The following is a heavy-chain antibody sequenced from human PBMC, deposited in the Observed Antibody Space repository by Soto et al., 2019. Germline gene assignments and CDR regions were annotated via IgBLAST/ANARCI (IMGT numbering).Heavy chain of an antibody. D-gene: IGHD3-22*01. Sequence: QLQLQESGPGLVKPSETLSLTCTVSAGSISRSYYYWGWIRHPPGKGLEWIGSMYSRGNTYYHPSLKSRVTISVDTSKNQFSLKLTSVTAADTAVYYCARQPYDSSGYYYGAWGQGTLVTVSS. CDR2: MYSRGNT. CDR3: ARQPYDSSGYYYGA. CDR1: AGSISRSYYY. J-gene: IGHJ5*02. V-gene: IGHV4-39*01.